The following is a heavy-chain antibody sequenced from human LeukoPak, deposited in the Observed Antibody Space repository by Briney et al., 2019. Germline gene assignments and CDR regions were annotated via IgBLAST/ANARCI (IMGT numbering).Heavy chain of an antibody. CDR1: GLTFSSFA. CDR3: AKSTGSGVYRPFDP. CDR2: ISGSGGST. V-gene: IGHV3-23*01. Sequence: GGSLRLSCAASGLTFSSFAMSWVRQAPGKGLEWVSSISGSGGSTYYADSVKGRFIISRDNSKNTLYLQMNSLRAEDTAVYYCAKSTGSGVYRPFDPWGQGTLVTVSS. J-gene: IGHJ5*02. D-gene: IGHD5/OR15-5a*01.